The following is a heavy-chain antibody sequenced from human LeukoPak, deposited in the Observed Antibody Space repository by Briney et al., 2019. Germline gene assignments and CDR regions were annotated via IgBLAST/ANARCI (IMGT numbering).Heavy chain of an antibody. CDR3: ARGSTYSSKWYSGYYYYMVV. D-gene: IGHD6-13*01. CDR2: IYTSGRT. CDR1: GGSISTYY. J-gene: IGHJ6*03. Sequence: SETLSLTCTVSGGSISTYYWTWIRQPAGKGLEGLGRIYTSGRTNYNTSLKSRVTMSVDTSKNQLTLKLSSVTAADTAVYYCARGSTYSSKWYSGYYYYMVVWGKGTTVTISS. V-gene: IGHV4-4*07.